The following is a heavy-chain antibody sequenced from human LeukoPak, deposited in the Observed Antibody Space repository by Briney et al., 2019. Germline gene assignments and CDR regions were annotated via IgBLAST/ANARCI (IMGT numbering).Heavy chain of an antibody. CDR2: ISAYNGNT. D-gene: IGHD6-19*01. V-gene: IGHV1-18*01. CDR1: GGTFSSYA. CDR3: ARDPEYRIAVAGKRGRYFDY. Sequence: ASVKVSCKASGGTFSSYAFSWVRQAPGQGLEWMGWISAYNGNTNYAQKLQGRVTMTTDTSTSTAYMELRSLRSDDTAVYYCARDPEYRIAVAGKRGRYFDYWGQGTLVTVSS. J-gene: IGHJ4*02.